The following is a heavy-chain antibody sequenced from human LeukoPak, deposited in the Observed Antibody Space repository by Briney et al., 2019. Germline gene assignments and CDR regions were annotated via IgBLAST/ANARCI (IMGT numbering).Heavy chain of an antibody. J-gene: IGHJ3*02. Sequence: PSETLSLTCAVYGGSFSGYYWSWIRQPPGKGLEWIGEINHSGSTNYNPSLKSRVTISVDTSKNQFSLKLSSVTAADTAVYYCARELFQDAFDIWGQGTMVTVSS. CDR2: INHSGST. CDR1: GGSFSGYY. V-gene: IGHV4-34*01. CDR3: ARELFQDAFDI. D-gene: IGHD3-10*01.